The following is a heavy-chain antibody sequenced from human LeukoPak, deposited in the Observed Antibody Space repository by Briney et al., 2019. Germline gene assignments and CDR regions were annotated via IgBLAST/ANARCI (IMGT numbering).Heavy chain of an antibody. J-gene: IGHJ5*02. Sequence: GESLKISCQGSGYRFTSYWIGWVRQLPGKGLEWMGIIYPGDSDTRYSPSFQGQVTISADKSISTAYLQWSSLKASDTAMYYCARRGQLDSNWFDPWGQGTLVTVSS. CDR3: ARRGQLDSNWFDP. CDR1: GYRFTSYW. V-gene: IGHV5-51*01. CDR2: IYPGDSDT. D-gene: IGHD6-6*01.